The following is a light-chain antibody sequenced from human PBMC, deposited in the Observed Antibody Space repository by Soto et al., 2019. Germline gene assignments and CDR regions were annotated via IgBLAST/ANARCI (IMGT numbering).Light chain of an antibody. CDR3: QQYGSTRPGGT. Sequence: EIVVTQSPGTLSLSPGERATLSCRASQSVSSSYLAWYQQKPGQAPTLLIYGASSSATGIPDGFSGSGSGKDFTLTISRLEPSDFAVYYFQQYGSTRPGGTFGQGTKVEIK. CDR1: QSVSSSY. CDR2: GAS. V-gene: IGKV3-20*01. J-gene: IGKJ2*02.